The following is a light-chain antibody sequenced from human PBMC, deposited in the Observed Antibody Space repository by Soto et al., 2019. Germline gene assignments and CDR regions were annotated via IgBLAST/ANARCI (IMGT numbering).Light chain of an antibody. Sequence: EIVMTQSPATLSVSPGERATLSCRASQSVSSNLAWYQQKPVQAPRLLIYGASTRATGLPARFSGSGSGTEFTLNISSLRSEDFAVYYCHQYNNWPPWTFGQGTKVEI. V-gene: IGKV3-15*01. CDR1: QSVSSN. CDR3: HQYNNWPPWT. J-gene: IGKJ1*01. CDR2: GAS.